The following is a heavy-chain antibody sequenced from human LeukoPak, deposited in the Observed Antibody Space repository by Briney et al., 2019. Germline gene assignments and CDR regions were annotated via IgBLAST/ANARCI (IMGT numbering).Heavy chain of an antibody. Sequence: ETLSLTCAVYGGSFSGYYWSWIRQPPGKGLEWIGEINHSGSTNYNPSLKSRVTISVDTSKNQFSLKLSSVTAADTAVYYCARGRRVVVEWGQGTLVTVSS. CDR2: INHSGST. V-gene: IGHV4-34*01. CDR3: ARGRRVVVE. D-gene: IGHD2-2*01. J-gene: IGHJ4*02. CDR1: GGSFSGYY.